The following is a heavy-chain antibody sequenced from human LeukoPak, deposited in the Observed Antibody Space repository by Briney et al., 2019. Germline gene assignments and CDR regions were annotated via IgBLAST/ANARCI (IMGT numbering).Heavy chain of an antibody. Sequence: ASVKVSCKASGYTFTSYGISWVRQAPGQGLEWMGWINPNSGGTNYAQKFQGRVTMTRDTSISTAYMELSRLRSDDTAVYYCARFDYAIEAFDIWGQGTMVTVSS. CDR2: INPNSGGT. CDR1: GYTFTSYG. V-gene: IGHV1-2*02. CDR3: ARFDYAIEAFDI. J-gene: IGHJ3*02. D-gene: IGHD4-17*01.